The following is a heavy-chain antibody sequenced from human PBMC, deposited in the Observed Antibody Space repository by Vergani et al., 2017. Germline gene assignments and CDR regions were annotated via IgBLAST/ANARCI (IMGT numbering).Heavy chain of an antibody. D-gene: IGHD6-13*01. CDR1: GGSISSGSYY. Sequence: QVQLQESGPGLVKPSQTLSLTCTVSGGSISSGSYYWSWIRQPAGKGLEWIGRIYTSGSTNYNPSLKSRVTISVDTSKNQFSLKLSSVTAADTAVYYCARDGYSSSWFPIYYGMDVWGQGTTVTVSS. J-gene: IGHJ6*02. CDR2: IYTSGST. CDR3: ARDGYSSSWFPIYYGMDV. V-gene: IGHV4-61*02.